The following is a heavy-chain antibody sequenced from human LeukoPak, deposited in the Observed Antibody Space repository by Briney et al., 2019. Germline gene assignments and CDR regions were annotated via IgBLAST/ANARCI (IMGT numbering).Heavy chain of an antibody. CDR3: AKDRSSSPYPKYYFDY. V-gene: IGHV3-23*01. CDR2: VSESGGST. D-gene: IGHD2-2*01. Sequence: GGSLRLSCVASGFTFSTYAMGWVRQVPGKGLEWVSSVSESGGSTYYADSVKGRFTISRDNSKDTLSLQMNSLRAEDTAVYYCAKDRSSSPYPKYYFDYWGQGTLVTVSS. J-gene: IGHJ4*02. CDR1: GFTFSTYA.